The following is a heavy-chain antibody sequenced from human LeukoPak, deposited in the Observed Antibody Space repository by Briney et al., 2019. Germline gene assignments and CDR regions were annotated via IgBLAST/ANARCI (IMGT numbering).Heavy chain of an antibody. CDR2: LIPNSGVT. V-gene: IGHV1-2*02. CDR1: GYTFTGYY. Sequence: GASVKVSCEASGYTFTGYYIHWVRQAPGQGLEWMGWLIPNSGVTRYSQNFQARLTMTRDTSLSSAYMELTNLTSNDTAVYYCARALMAVVTQSPEPDAFDIWGQGTAVTVSS. J-gene: IGHJ3*02. D-gene: IGHD2-21*02. CDR3: ARALMAVVTQSPEPDAFDI.